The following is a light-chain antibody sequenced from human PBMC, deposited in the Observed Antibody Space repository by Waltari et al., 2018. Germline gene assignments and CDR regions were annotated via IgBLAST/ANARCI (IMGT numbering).Light chain of an antibody. Sequence: QSALTQPASVSGSPGQSITISCTVTRIDVGVYNYVSWYQQHPVKVPKLLIFDVSNRPSVVSNRFSGSKSGNTASLTSSCLQAEDESDYYCCSFTSRSTWVFGGGTKLTVL. J-gene: IGLJ3*02. CDR3: CSFTSRSTWV. CDR2: DVS. V-gene: IGLV2-14*01. CDR1: RIDVGVYNY.